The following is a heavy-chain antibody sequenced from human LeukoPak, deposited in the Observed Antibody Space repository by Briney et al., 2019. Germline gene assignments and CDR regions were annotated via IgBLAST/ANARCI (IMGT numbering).Heavy chain of an antibody. CDR1: GYTFTGYY. CDR3: ARGRLSAGWELRPKFDY. CDR2: INPNSGGT. J-gene: IGHJ4*02. D-gene: IGHD1-26*01. V-gene: IGHV1-2*02. Sequence: ASVKVSCKASGYTFTGYYMHWVRQAPGQGLEWMGWINPNSGGTNYAQKFQGRVTMTRDRSISTAYMELSRLTSDDTAVYYCARGRLSAGWELRPKFDYWGQGTLVTVSS.